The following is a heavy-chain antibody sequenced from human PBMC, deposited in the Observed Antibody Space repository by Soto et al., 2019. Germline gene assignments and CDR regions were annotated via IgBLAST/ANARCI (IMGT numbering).Heavy chain of an antibody. V-gene: IGHV4-59*08. CDR1: GGSISSYY. CDR3: ARLHDSGYYYPDYFDY. J-gene: IGHJ4*02. Sequence: PSETLSLTCTVSGGSISSYYWSWIRQPPGKGLEWIGYIYYSGSTNYNPSLKSRVTISVDTSKNQFSLKLSSVTAADTAVYYCARLHDSGYYYPDYFDYWGQGTLVTVSS. D-gene: IGHD3-22*01. CDR2: IYYSGST.